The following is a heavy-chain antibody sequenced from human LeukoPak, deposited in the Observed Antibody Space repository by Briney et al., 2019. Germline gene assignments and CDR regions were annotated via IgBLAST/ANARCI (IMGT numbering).Heavy chain of an antibody. D-gene: IGHD4-17*01. CDR2: ISSSSSTI. CDR1: GFTFSSYS. V-gene: IGHV3-48*01. J-gene: IGHJ4*02. Sequence: GGSLRLSCAASGFTFSSYSMNWVRQAPGKGLEWVSYISSSSSTIYYADSVKGRFTISRDNAKNSLYLQMNSLRAEDTAVYYCARDLTFQYGDPAFFDYWGQGTLVTVSS. CDR3: ARDLTFQYGDPAFFDY.